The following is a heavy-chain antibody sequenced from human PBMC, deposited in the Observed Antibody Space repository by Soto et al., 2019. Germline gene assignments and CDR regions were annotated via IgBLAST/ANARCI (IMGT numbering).Heavy chain of an antibody. CDR2: ISSSSSYI. CDR1: GFTFSSYS. D-gene: IGHD3-22*01. J-gene: IGHJ4*02. CDR3: ARDRNYYDSSGYYYLDY. V-gene: IGHV3-21*01. Sequence: GGSLRLSCAASGFTFSSYSMNWVRQAPGKGLEWVSSISSSSSYIYYADSVKGRFTISRDNAKNSLYLQMNSLRAEDTAVYYCARDRNYYDSSGYYYLDYWGQGTLVTVSS.